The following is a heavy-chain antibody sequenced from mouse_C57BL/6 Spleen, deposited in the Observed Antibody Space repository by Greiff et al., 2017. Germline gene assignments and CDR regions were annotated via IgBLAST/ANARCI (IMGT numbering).Heavy chain of an antibody. CDR3: ITKDYDGFAY. D-gene: IGHD2-4*01. Sequence: EVKLMESGAELVRPGASVKLSCTASGFNIKDDYMHWVKQRPEQGLEWIGWIDPENGDTEYASKFQGKATITADTSSNTAYLQLSSLTSEDTAVYYCITKDYDGFAYWGQGTLVTVSA. CDR2: IDPENGDT. V-gene: IGHV14-4*01. CDR1: GFNIKDDY. J-gene: IGHJ3*01.